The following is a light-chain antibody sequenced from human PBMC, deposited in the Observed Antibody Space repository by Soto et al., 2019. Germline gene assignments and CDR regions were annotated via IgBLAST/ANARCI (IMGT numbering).Light chain of an antibody. Sequence: QSVLTQPASVSGSPGQSITISCTGTSSDVGGYNYVSWYQQHPGKAPNLMIYEVSNRPSGVSNRFSGSKSGNTASLTISGLQAEDEADYYCSSYTSSSTLVVFGGGTQLTVL. CDR3: SSYTSSSTLVV. CDR2: EVS. CDR1: SSDVGGYNY. V-gene: IGLV2-14*01. J-gene: IGLJ2*01.